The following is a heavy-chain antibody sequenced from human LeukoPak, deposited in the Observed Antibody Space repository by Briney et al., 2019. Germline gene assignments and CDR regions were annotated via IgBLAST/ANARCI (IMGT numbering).Heavy chain of an antibody. CDR2: ISSSSSYI. CDR1: GFTFSDYY. D-gene: IGHD1-26*01. Sequence: GGSLRLSCAASGFTFSDYYMSWIRQAPGKGLEWVSSISSSSSYIYYADSVKGRFTISRDNVKNSLYLQMNSLRAEDTAVYYCARLVGATEDFDYWGQGTLVTVSS. CDR3: ARLVGATEDFDY. V-gene: IGHV3-11*06. J-gene: IGHJ4*02.